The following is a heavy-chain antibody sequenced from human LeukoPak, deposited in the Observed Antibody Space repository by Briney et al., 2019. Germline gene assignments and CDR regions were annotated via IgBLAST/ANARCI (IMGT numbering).Heavy chain of an antibody. D-gene: IGHD3-3*01. V-gene: IGHV4-39*07. CDR2: IYYSGST. J-gene: IGHJ6*03. CDR1: GGSISSSSYY. Sequence: SETLSLTCTVSGGSISSSSYYRGWIRQPPGKGLEWIGSIYYSGSTYYNPSLKSRVTISVDTSKNQFSLKLSSVTAADTAVYYCARELGSTIFGVVTHYYYYYMDVWGKGTTVTVSS. CDR3: ARELGSTIFGVVTHYYYYYMDV.